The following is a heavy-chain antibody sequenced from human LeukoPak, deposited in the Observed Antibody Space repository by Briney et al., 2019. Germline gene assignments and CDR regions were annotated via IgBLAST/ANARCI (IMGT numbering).Heavy chain of an antibody. CDR2: IDYSGST. J-gene: IGHJ4*02. D-gene: IGHD3-16*02. CDR1: DGSFSSSSDS. Sequence: PSETLSLTCTVSDGSFSSSSDSWGWIRQPPGKGLEWIGSIDYSGSTNYNPSLKSRVTISVDTSKNQFSLKLSSVTAADTAVYYCARAGDYDYIWGSYRFDYWGQGTLVTVSS. CDR3: ARAGDYDYIWGSYRFDY. V-gene: IGHV4-39*07.